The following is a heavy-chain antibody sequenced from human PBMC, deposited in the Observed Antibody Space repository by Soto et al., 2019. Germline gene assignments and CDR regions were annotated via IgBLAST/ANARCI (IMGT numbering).Heavy chain of an antibody. J-gene: IGHJ6*02. D-gene: IGHD4-4*01. V-gene: IGHV4-4*02. CDR3: ATQTIPYTWDV. Sequence: QVQLQESGPGLVKPSGTLSLTCAVSGGSISSTKWWTWVRQPPGKGLEWIAEISHSEGSNYNPSLKSRVAMSLDNSKNQFSLRLSSVTAADTAVYYCATQTIPYTWDVWGQGTTVTVS. CDR2: ISHSEGS. CDR1: GGSISSTKW.